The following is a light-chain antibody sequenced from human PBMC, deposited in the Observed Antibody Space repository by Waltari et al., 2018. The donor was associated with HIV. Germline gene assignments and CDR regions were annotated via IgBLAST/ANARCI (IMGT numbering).Light chain of an antibody. CDR1: SSYIGRKT. Sequence: QSVLTQPPSASGTPGQMVTISCSGGSSYIGRKTVDWYQQVPGMDPKLLIDITDQLPAGIPDRFSGSKSGTSDALAVSGLQSEDEADYYCAAWDDSLNVWVFGGGTKLTVL. J-gene: IGLJ3*02. V-gene: IGLV1-44*01. CDR3: AAWDDSLNVWV. CDR2: ITD.